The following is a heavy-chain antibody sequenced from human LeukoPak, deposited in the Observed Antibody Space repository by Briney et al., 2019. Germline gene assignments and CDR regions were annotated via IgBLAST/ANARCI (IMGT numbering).Heavy chain of an antibody. D-gene: IGHD2-15*01. CDR3: ARGRYCSGGSCYHWYFDL. CDR1: GGSISSSSYY. J-gene: IGHJ2*01. CDR2: IYYSGST. Sequence: SETLSLTCTVSGGSISSSSYYWSWIRQPPGKGLEWIGYIYYSGSTNYNPSLKSRVTISVDTSKNQFSLKLSSVTAADTAVYYCARGRYCSGGSCYHWYFDLWGRGTLVTVSS. V-gene: IGHV4-61*01.